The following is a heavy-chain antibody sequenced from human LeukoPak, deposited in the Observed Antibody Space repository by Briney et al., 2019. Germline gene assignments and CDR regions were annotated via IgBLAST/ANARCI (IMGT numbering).Heavy chain of an antibody. Sequence: GGSLRLSCAASGFTFSNYAMNWVRQAPGKGLEWVSGIRVSYNTYYADSVKGRFTISRDNSVNTLYLQMSGLRADDTAVYYCAKGTGDEGYYFDYWGQGTLVTVSS. J-gene: IGHJ4*02. D-gene: IGHD7-27*01. CDR1: GFTFSNYA. CDR2: IRVSYNT. V-gene: IGHV3-23*01. CDR3: AKGTGDEGYYFDY.